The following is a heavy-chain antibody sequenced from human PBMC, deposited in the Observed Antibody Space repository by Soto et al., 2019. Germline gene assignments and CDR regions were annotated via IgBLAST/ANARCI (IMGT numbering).Heavy chain of an antibody. J-gene: IGHJ4*02. CDR1: GFSLTTSGVA. CDR2: FYWNDDK. CDR3: AHRPTSTDDFYFDY. Sequence: QITLTESGPTLVTPTQTLTLTCSFSGFSLTTSGVAVGWFRQPPGKAPEWLALFYWNDDKRYSPSLRSRLTVTGDSSKNQVVLTLANVDPVDSGTYYCAHRPTSTDDFYFDYWGKGTRVTVSS. D-gene: IGHD2-21*02. V-gene: IGHV2-5*01.